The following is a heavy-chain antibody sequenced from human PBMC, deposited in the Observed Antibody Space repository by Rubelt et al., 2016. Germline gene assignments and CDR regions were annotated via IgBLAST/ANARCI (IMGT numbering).Heavy chain of an antibody. J-gene: IGHJ4*02. CDR3: ARVISEPHLEWFRFFDH. Sequence: QVQLQESGPGLVKPSQTLSLTCAVSGGSISSDGNSWSWIRQPPGKGLEWIGYIYYSGSTHYNPSLGSGGTISVDTSKNEFSRRVSSVTAADTAVYYCARVISEPHLEWFRFFDHWGQGTLVTVSS. V-gene: IGHV4-30-4*07. CDR2: IYYSGST. D-gene: IGHD3-3*01. CDR1: GGSISSDGNS.